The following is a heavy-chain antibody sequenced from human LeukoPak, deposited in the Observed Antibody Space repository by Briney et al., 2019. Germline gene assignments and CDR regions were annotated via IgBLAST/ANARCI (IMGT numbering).Heavy chain of an antibody. CDR3: AKDGPPPRMTAYYYDSSGPLH. J-gene: IGHJ1*01. D-gene: IGHD3-22*01. CDR1: GFTFSSYG. Sequence: GGSLRLSCAASGFTFSSYGMHGVRQAPGKGLEWVAFIRYDGSNKYYADSGKGRFTISRDNSKTTLYLQMNTLRAEDTALYYCAKDGPPPRMTAYYYDSSGPLHWGQGTLVTVSS. V-gene: IGHV3-30*02. CDR2: IRYDGSNK.